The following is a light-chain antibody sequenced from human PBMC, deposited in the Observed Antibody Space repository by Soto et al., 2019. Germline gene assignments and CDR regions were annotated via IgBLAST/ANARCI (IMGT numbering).Light chain of an antibody. CDR1: SSDVGAYDF. V-gene: IGLV2-14*03. J-gene: IGLJ1*01. CDR3: SSYTRSSTRV. Sequence: QSALTQPASVSGSPGQSSTISCTGTSSDVGAYDFVSWYQQHPDKAPKLMIYEVSNRPSGVSNRFSGSKSVNTATLTISGLQAEDEADYYCSSYTRSSTRVFGTGTKVPVL. CDR2: EVS.